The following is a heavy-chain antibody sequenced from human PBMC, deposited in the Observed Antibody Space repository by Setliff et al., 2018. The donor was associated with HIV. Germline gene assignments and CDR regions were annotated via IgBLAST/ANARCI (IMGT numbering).Heavy chain of an antibody. V-gene: IGHV3-21*01. J-gene: IGHJ4*02. CDR3: ARDLGFGYSYRSGSVYFDY. CDR2: IDRGHNYM. D-gene: IGHD3-10*01. Sequence: PGGSLRLSCVASGFSFSSYTMNWVRQTPGKGLEWVSSIDRGHNYMYYADSVKGRFTISRDNAKNSLYLQMNSLRAEDTAVYYCARDLGFGYSYRSGSVYFDYWGQGTLVTVSS. CDR1: GFSFSSYT.